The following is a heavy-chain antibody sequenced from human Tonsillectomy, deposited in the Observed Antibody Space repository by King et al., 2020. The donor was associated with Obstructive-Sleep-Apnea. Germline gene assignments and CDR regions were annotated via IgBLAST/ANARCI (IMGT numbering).Heavy chain of an antibody. D-gene: IGHD3-22*01. V-gene: IGHV2-5*01. Sequence: TLKESGPTLVKPTQTLTLTCTFSGFSLSTSGVGVGWIRQPPGKALEWLALIYWNDDKRYSPSLKSRLTITKDTSKNQVVLTMTNMDPVDTATYYCAHSLLPGWLLLRYYLDYWGQGTLVTVSS. CDR3: AHSLLPGWLLLRYYLDY. J-gene: IGHJ4*02. CDR1: GFSLSTSGVG. CDR2: IYWNDDK.